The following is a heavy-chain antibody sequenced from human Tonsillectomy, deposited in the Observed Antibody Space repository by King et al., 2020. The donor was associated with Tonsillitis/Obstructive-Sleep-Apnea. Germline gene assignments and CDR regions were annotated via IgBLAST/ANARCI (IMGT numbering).Heavy chain of an antibody. CDR3: ASGGVVVAAISYYYMNV. D-gene: IGHD2-15*01. V-gene: IGHV1-69*09. Sequence: QLVQSGAEVKKPGSSVKVSCKASGGTFSSYGISWVRQAPGQGLEWMGRIIPILGIANYAQKFQGRVTITADKSTSTAYMELSSLRSEDTAVYYCASGGVVVAAISYYYMNVWGKGTTVTVSS. CDR2: IIPILGIA. CDR1: GGTFSSYG. J-gene: IGHJ6*03.